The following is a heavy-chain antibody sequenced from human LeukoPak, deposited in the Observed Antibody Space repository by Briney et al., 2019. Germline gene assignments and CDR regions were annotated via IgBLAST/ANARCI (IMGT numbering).Heavy chain of an antibody. J-gene: IGHJ3*02. V-gene: IGHV4-59*01. CDR3: ARQGVSGWYGGAFDI. Sequence: SETLSLTCTVSDDSISSYYWSWIRQSPGKGLEWIGYIFYSGSTNDNPSLKSRVTISIDTSKNQFSLKLSSVTAADTAVYYCARQGVSGWYGGAFDIWGHGTLVTVSS. D-gene: IGHD6-19*01. CDR1: DDSISSYY. CDR2: IFYSGST.